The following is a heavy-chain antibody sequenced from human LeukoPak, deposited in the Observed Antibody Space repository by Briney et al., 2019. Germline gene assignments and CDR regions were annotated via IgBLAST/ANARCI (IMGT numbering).Heavy chain of an antibody. J-gene: IGHJ6*02. Sequence: PSGTLSLTCAVSGGSISSSNWWSWVRQPPGKGLEWIGEIYHSGSTNYNPSLKSRVTISVDTSKNQFSLKLSSVTAADTAVYYCARDQMHDSSGYYLNYYYGMDVWGQGTTVTVPS. CDR3: ARDQMHDSSGYYLNYYYGMDV. V-gene: IGHV4-4*02. CDR1: GGSISSSNW. D-gene: IGHD3-22*01. CDR2: IYHSGST.